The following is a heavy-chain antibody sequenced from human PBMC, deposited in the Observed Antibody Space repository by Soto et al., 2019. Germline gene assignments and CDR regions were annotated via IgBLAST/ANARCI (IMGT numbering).Heavy chain of an antibody. J-gene: IGHJ5*02. Sequence: EVQLLESGGGLVQPWGSLILSCAASGCTFSSYAMHWVRQATGKGLEWVSTISGSGGYTYYADSVNGRFTISIDNSKNTLYLKMNSLRAEDTAVYYCAKGGNSYNWFDPWGQGTLVTVSS. CDR2: ISGSGGYT. D-gene: IGHD2-15*01. CDR3: AKGGNSYNWFDP. CDR1: GCTFSSYA. V-gene: IGHV3-23*01.